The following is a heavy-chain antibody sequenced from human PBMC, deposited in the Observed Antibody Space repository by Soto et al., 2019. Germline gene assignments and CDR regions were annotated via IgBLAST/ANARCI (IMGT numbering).Heavy chain of an antibody. CDR3: ARVVYDILTGYYSGYYYGMDV. D-gene: IGHD3-9*01. Sequence: ASVKVSCKASGGTFSSYAISWVRQAPGQGLEWMGGIIPIFGTANYAQKFQGRVTITADESTSTAYMELSSLRSEDTAVYYCARVVYDILTGYYSGYYYGMDVWGQGTTVT. CDR2: IIPIFGTA. J-gene: IGHJ6*02. CDR1: GGTFSSYA. V-gene: IGHV1-69*13.